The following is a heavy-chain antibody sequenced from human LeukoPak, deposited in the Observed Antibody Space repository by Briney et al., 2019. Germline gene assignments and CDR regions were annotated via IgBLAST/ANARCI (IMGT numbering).Heavy chain of an antibody. CDR3: ARGIDYYGSGSYPLHFQH. Sequence: GGSLRLSCAASGFTFSSYGMHWVRQAPGKGLEWVAVIWYDGSNKYYADSVKGRFTISRDDSKNTLYLQMNSLRAEDTAVYYCARGIDYYGSGSYPLHFQHWGQGTLVTVSS. CDR1: GFTFSSYG. J-gene: IGHJ1*01. D-gene: IGHD3-10*01. CDR2: IWYDGSNK. V-gene: IGHV3-33*01.